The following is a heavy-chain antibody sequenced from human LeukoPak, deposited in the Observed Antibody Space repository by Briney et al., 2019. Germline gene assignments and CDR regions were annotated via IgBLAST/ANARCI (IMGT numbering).Heavy chain of an antibody. Sequence: SETLSLTCTVSGDSLSSSYWSWVRQPAGKGLEWIGRIYSTGSTNYNPSLKSRVTMSVDTSKNQFSLKLRSVTAADTAVYYCARGLYDYYFDYWGQGTLVTVSS. D-gene: IGHD3-3*01. CDR2: IYSTGST. J-gene: IGHJ4*02. CDR3: ARGLYDYYFDY. CDR1: GDSLSSSY. V-gene: IGHV4-4*07.